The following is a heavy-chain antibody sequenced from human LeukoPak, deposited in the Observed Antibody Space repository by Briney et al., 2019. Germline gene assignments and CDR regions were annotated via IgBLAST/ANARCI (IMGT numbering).Heavy chain of an antibody. J-gene: IGHJ4*02. CDR3: ASSRGGGQPIYDSIY. CDR2: IIPIFGTA. Sequence: VASVKVSCKASGYTFTSYDINWVRQATGQGLEWMGGIIPIFGTANYAQKFQGRVTITADESTSTAYMELSSLRSEDTAVYYCASSRGGGQPIYDSIYWGQGTLVTVSS. V-gene: IGHV1-69*13. CDR1: GYTFTSYD. D-gene: IGHD3-22*01.